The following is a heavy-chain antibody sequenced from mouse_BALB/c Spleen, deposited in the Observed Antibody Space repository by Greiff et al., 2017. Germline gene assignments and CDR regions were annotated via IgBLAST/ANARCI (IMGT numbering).Heavy chain of an antibody. CDR1: GFTFSSYY. V-gene: IGHV5-6-2*01. CDR3: ARHNYYGSPWYFDV. Sequence: EVQGVESGGGLVKLGGSLKLSCAASGFTFSSYYMSRVRQTPEKRLELVAAINSNGGSTYYPDTVKGRFTISRDNAKNTLYLQMSSLKSEDTALYYCARHNYYGSPWYFDVWGAGTTVTVSS. J-gene: IGHJ1*01. D-gene: IGHD1-1*01. CDR2: INSNGGST.